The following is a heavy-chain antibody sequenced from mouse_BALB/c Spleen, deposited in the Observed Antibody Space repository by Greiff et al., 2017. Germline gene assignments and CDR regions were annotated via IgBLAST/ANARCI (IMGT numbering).Heavy chain of an antibody. CDR3: ARPQYGNYFDY. CDR2: INPYNDGT. Sequence: EVQLVESGPELVKPGASVKMSCKASGYTFTSYVMHWVKQKPGQGLEWIGYINPYNDGTKYNEKFKGKATLTSDKSSSTAYMELSSLTSEDSAVYYCARPQYGNYFDYWGQGTTLTVSS. V-gene: IGHV1-14*01. J-gene: IGHJ2*01. D-gene: IGHD2-10*02. CDR1: GYTFTSYV.